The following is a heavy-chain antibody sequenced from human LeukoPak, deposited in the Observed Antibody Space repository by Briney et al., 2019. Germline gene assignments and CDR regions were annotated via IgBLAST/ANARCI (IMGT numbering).Heavy chain of an antibody. D-gene: IGHD3-22*01. CDR3: ARGAGWLLIASAFDI. Sequence: SETLSLTCTVSGGSVSSGGYYWSWIRQPPGKGLEWIGYIYYSGSTNYNPSLKSRVTISVDTSKNQFSLKLSSVTAADTAVYYCARGAGWLLIASAFDIWGQGTMVTVSS. V-gene: IGHV4-61*08. CDR2: IYYSGST. CDR1: GGSVSSGGYY. J-gene: IGHJ3*02.